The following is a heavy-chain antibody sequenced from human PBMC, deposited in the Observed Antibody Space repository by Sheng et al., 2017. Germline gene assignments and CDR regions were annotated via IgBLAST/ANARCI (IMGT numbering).Heavy chain of an antibody. V-gene: IGHV1-18*01. D-gene: IGHD3-16*01. CDR3: ARPSYSYGPHFDN. CDR1: GYSFTSYD. CDR2: ISIYTGNT. J-gene: IGHJ4*02. Sequence: QIHLVQSGPEVRKPGASVKVSCKASGYSFTSYDIYWVRQAPGQRPEWMGWISIYTGNTNYSQSLQGRISLTRDESARTAYLELRTLRSDDTAVYFCARPSYSYGPHFDNWGQGTLVTVSS.